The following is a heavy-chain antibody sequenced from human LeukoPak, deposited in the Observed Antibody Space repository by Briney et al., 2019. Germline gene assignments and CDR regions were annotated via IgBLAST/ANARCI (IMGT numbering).Heavy chain of an antibody. Sequence: GGSLRLSCAASGFTFSSYAMHWVRQAPGKGLEWVAVISYDGTNKYYADSVKGRFTISRDNFKYTLYLQMNSLRTEDTAVYYCTRVEETATTAAIIRKYSYYYYYMDVWGKGNTVTVSS. D-gene: IGHD4-11*01. J-gene: IGHJ6*03. CDR3: TRVEETATTAAIIRKYSYYYYYMDV. CDR1: GFTFSSYA. CDR2: ISYDGTNK. V-gene: IGHV3-30*04.